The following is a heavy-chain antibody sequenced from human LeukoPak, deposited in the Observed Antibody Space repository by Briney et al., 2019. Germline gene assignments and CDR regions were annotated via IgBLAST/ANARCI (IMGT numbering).Heavy chain of an antibody. J-gene: IGHJ5*02. CDR1: GFTFSSDA. V-gene: IGHV3-30-3*01. CDR2: ISYDGNEK. Sequence: GRSLRLSCVVSGFTFSSDAMHWVRQTPGKGLEWVAVISYDGNEKYQVDSVKGRFTMSRDNSKNTLYLQMNSLRVEDTAGYYCARGDRGTAAGNNWFYPWGQGTLVTVSS. CDR3: ARGDRGTAAGNNWFYP. D-gene: IGHD6-13*01.